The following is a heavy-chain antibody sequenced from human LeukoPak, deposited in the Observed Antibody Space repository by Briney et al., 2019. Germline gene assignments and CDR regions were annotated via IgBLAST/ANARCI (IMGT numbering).Heavy chain of an antibody. Sequence: SETLSLTCAVYGGSFSGYYWTWIRQPPGKGLEWIGYIYYSGSTNYNPSLQSRVTISVDTSKNQFSLKLSSVTAADTAVYYCARDRIGTTCYDYWGQGTLVTVSS. J-gene: IGHJ4*02. CDR3: ARDRIGTTCYDY. CDR1: GGSFSGYY. CDR2: IYYSGST. V-gene: IGHV4-59*01. D-gene: IGHD2-2*01.